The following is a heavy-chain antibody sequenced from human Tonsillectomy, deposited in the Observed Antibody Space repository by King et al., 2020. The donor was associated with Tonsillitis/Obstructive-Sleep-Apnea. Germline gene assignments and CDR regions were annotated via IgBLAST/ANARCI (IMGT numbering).Heavy chain of an antibody. CDR2: IFYSGST. CDR1: GGSISSYY. D-gene: IGHD6-13*01. J-gene: IGHJ4*02. Sequence: QVQLQESGPGLVKPSETLSLTCTVSGGSISSYYWSWIRQPPGKGLEWIGYIFYSGSTNYNPSLKSRVTISVDTSKNQFSLKLSSVTAADPAVYYCAGTYSSSWSTFDYWGQGTLVTVSS. V-gene: IGHV4-59*08. CDR3: AGTYSSSWSTFDY.